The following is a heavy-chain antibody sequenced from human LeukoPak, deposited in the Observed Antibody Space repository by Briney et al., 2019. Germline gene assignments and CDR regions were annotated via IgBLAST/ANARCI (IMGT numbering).Heavy chain of an antibody. CDR1: GFTFSSYA. V-gene: IGHV3-64D*06. J-gene: IGHJ4*02. D-gene: IGHD2-2*01. CDR3: GKSLGYCSSTSCYGY. Sequence: GGSLRLSCSASGFTFSSYAMHWVRQAPGKGLEYVSAISSNGGSTYYADSVKGRFTISRDNSKNTLYLQMSSLRAEDTAVYYCGKSLGYCSSTSCYGYWGQGTLVTVSS. CDR2: ISSNGGST.